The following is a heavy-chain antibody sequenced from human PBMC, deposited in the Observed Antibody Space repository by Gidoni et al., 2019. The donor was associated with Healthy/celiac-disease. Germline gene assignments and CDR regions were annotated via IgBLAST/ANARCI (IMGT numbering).Heavy chain of an antibody. J-gene: IGHJ4*02. D-gene: IGHD6-19*01. V-gene: IGHV4-38-2*01. CDR2: IYHSGST. Sequence: QVQLQDSGSGLVTPSEPLSLTCPVSVSSISSGYYWCWIRPPQGKGLEWIGSIYHSGSTYYNQYSKSRVTISVDTSKNQFSLKLSSVTAADTAVYYCASGPEQWLVPFDYWGQGTLVTVSS. CDR3: ASGPEQWLVPFDY. CDR1: VSSISSGYY.